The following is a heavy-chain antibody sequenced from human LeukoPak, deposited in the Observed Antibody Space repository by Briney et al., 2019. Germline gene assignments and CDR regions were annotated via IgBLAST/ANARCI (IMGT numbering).Heavy chain of an antibody. J-gene: IGHJ4*02. Sequence: GESLKISCRGSGYIFTTYWITWVRQMPGTGLEWMGRIAPSDSYTNYSPSFQGHVTISADKSIITAYLRWSSLRASDTAMYYCARSRGSGWYDYWGQGTLVAVSS. CDR1: GYIFTTYW. CDR3: ARSRGSGWYDY. D-gene: IGHD6-19*01. CDR2: IAPSDSYT. V-gene: IGHV5-10-1*01.